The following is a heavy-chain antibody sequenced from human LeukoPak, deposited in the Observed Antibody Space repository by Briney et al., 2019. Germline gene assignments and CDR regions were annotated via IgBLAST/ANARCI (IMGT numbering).Heavy chain of an antibody. CDR2: ISYDGSNK. CDR1: GFTFSSYG. CDR3: AKDAVWFGELPNWFDP. V-gene: IGHV3-30*18. J-gene: IGHJ5*02. Sequence: PGGSLRLSCAASGFTFSSYGMHWVRQALGKGLEWVAVISYDGSNKYYADSVKGRFTISRDNSKNTLYLQMNSLRAEDTAVYYCAKDAVWFGELPNWFDPWGQGTLVTVSS. D-gene: IGHD3-10*01.